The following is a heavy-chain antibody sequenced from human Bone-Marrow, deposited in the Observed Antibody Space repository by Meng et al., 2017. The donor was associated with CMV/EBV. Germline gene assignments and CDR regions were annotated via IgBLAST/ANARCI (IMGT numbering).Heavy chain of an antibody. D-gene: IGHD3-16*02. V-gene: IGHV3-48*03. J-gene: IGHJ3*02. Sequence: GESLKISCAASGFTFSSYEMNWVRQAPGKGLEWVSYISSSGSTIYYADSVKGRFTISRDNAKNSLYLQMNSLRAEDTAVYYCARDKRAHYDYVWGSYRRNDAFDIWGQGTMVTV. CDR1: GFTFSSYE. CDR2: ISSSGSTI. CDR3: ARDKRAHYDYVWGSYRRNDAFDI.